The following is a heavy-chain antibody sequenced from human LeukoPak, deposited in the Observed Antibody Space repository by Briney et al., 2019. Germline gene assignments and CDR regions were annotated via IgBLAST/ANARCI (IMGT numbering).Heavy chain of an antibody. J-gene: IGHJ4*02. CDR3: ARELSTYDFWL. Sequence: GGSLRLSCRASGFSFTTYSMNWVRQAPGKGLEWVSYISSDSNTVYYADSVEGRFTISRDNAKNSLFLQTNSLTAEDTAVYYCARELSTYDFWLWGQGTLVTVSS. V-gene: IGHV3-48*01. CDR1: GFSFTTYS. CDR2: ISSDSNTV. D-gene: IGHD3-3*01.